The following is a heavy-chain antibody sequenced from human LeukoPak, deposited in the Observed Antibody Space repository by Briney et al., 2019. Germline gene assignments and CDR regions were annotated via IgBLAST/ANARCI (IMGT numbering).Heavy chain of an antibody. CDR3: AKHGGFYLDY. Sequence: GGSLRLSCAASGFTFSSYAMTWVRQAPGKGLQWVSGITGSGGGTVYADSVKGRFTLSRDNSKNTLYLQMNSLRAEDTAVYYCAKHGGFYLDYWGQGTLVTVSS. CDR1: GFTFSSYA. V-gene: IGHV3-23*01. J-gene: IGHJ4*02. D-gene: IGHD4-23*01. CDR2: ITGSGGGT.